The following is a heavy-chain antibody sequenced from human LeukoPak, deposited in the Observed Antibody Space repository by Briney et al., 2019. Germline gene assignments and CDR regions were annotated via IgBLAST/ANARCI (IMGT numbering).Heavy chain of an antibody. J-gene: IGHJ3*02. V-gene: IGHV4-39*01. CDR3: ARRPPALGAFDI. Sequence: KTSQTLSLTCTVSGGSISRSSYYWGWIRHPPGKGLQWIGSIYYSDSGKMYYNPSLKSRVTISADTSKNQFSLKVSSVTAADTAVYYCARRPPALGAFDIWGQGTMVSVSS. CDR1: GGSISRSSYY. CDR2: IYYSDSGKM.